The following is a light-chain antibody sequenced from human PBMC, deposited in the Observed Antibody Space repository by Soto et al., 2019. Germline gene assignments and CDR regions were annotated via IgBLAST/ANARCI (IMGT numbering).Light chain of an antibody. V-gene: IGLV2-14*03. CDR1: SSDVGGYNY. CDR3: SSYTTDNSLV. CDR2: EVT. Sequence: QSVLTQPASVSGSPGQSITISCTGTSSDVGGYNYVSWSQQHPGKAPKLLISEVTYRPSGVSYRFSASKSGNTASLTISGLQAEDEADYYCSSYTTDNSLVFGGGTKLTVL. J-gene: IGLJ2*01.